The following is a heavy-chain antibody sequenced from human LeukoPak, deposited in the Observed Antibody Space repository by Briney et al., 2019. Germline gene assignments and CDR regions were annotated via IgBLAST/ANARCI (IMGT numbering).Heavy chain of an antibody. V-gene: IGHV3-48*01. D-gene: IGHD6-19*01. Sequence: GSLRLSCVGSGFTFSSYHMNWVRQAPGKGLEWVSYISSSSSTIYYADSVKGRFTISRDNAKNSLYLQTNSLRAEDTAVYYCARGQVIAVAGIFDYWGQGTLVTVSS. CDR3: ARGQVIAVAGIFDY. CDR1: GFTFSSYH. J-gene: IGHJ4*02. CDR2: ISSSSSTI.